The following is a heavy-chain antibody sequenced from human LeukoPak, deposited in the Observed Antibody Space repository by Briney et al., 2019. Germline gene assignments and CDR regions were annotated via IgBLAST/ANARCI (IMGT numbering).Heavy chain of an antibody. D-gene: IGHD3-10*01. CDR2: INHSGST. CDR1: GGSFSGYY. J-gene: IGHJ4*02. V-gene: IGHV4-34*01. Sequence: SETLSLTCAVYGGSFSGYYWSWIRQSPGKGLEWIGEINHSGSTNYNPSLKSRVTISVDTSKNQFSLKLSSVTAADTAVYYCARGRLWFVYWGQGTLVTVSS. CDR3: ARGRLWFVY.